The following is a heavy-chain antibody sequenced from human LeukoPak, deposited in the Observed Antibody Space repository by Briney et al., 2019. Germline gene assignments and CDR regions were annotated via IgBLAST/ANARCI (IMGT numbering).Heavy chain of an antibody. Sequence: GGSLRLSCAASGFTFSTYTMNGVRQAPGKGLEWVSAVTSRSSYIYYADSSKGRFTISRDNAKNSLYLQMNSLRAEDTAVYYCARLDSSGYLYYFDYWGQGTLVTVSS. D-gene: IGHD3-22*01. CDR3: ARLDSSGYLYYFDY. J-gene: IGHJ4*02. V-gene: IGHV3-21*01. CDR2: VTSRSSYI. CDR1: GFTFSTYT.